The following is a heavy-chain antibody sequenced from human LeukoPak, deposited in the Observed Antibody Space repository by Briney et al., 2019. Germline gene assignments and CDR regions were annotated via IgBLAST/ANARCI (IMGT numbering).Heavy chain of an antibody. J-gene: IGHJ3*02. Sequence: GGSLRLSCAASGFTFSSYGMSWVRQAPGKGLEWVSAISGSGGSTYYADSVKGRFTISRDNSKNTLYLQMNSLRAEDTAVYYCAKGNILTGYYRGDDAFDIWGQGTMVTVSS. CDR3: AKGNILTGYYRGDDAFDI. CDR1: GFTFSSYG. D-gene: IGHD3-9*01. CDR2: ISGSGGST. V-gene: IGHV3-23*01.